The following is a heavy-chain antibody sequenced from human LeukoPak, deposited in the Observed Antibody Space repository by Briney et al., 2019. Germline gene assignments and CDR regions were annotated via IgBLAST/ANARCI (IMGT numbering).Heavy chain of an antibody. V-gene: IGHV1-46*01. CDR1: GYTFTSYY. Sequence: ASVKVSCKASGYTFTSYYMHWVRQAPGQGLEWMGIINPSGGSTSYAQKFQGRVTMTRDTSTSTVYTELSSLRSEDTAVYYCAREGAYCGGDCYSGSLDYYYYYMDVWGKGTTVTISS. J-gene: IGHJ6*03. CDR3: AREGAYCGGDCYSGSLDYYYYYMDV. CDR2: INPSGGST. D-gene: IGHD2-21*02.